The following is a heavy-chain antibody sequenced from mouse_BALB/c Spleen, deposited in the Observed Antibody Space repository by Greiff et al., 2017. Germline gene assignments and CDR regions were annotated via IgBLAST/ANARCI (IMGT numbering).Heavy chain of an antibody. CDR3: ARQGYDYAYFDY. J-gene: IGHJ2*01. CDR1: GFTFSSYA. CDR2: ISSGGSYT. D-gene: IGHD2-4*01. V-gene: IGHV5-9-3*01. Sequence: EVKVVESGGGLVKPGGSLKLSCAASGFTFSSYAMSWVRQTPEKRLEWVATISSGGSYTYYPDSVKGRFTISRDNAKNTLYLQMSSLRSEDTAMYYCARQGYDYAYFDYWGQGTTLTVSS.